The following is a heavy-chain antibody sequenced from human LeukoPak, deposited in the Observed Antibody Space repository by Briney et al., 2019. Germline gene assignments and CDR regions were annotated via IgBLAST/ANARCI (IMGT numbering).Heavy chain of an antibody. D-gene: IGHD6-13*01. Sequence: GASVKVSCKASGGTFSNYAISWVRQAPGQGLEWMGGIIPIFGTANYAQKFQGRVTITADESTSTAYMELSSLRSEDTAVYYCARDRRAAVVYDYWGQGTLVTVSS. J-gene: IGHJ4*02. CDR2: IIPIFGTA. CDR1: GGTFSNYA. V-gene: IGHV1-69*13. CDR3: ARDRRAAVVYDY.